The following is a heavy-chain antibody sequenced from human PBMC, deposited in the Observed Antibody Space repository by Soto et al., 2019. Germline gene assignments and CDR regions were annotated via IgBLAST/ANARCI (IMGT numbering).Heavy chain of an antibody. V-gene: IGHV3-21*01. CDR1: GFIFSSYI. D-gene: IGHD5-12*01. Sequence: GGSLRLSCAASGFIFSSYIMNWVRQAPGKGLEWISSMSSRSDYIYYADSLKGRFTISRDNAKNSLYLQMNSLRADDTAVYYCAREVDFGFDYWGQGTPVTVSS. CDR2: MSSRSDYI. J-gene: IGHJ4*02. CDR3: AREVDFGFDY.